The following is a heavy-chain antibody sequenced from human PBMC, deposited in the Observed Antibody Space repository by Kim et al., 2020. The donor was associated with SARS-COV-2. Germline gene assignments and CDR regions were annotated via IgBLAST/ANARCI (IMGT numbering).Heavy chain of an antibody. CDR3: ARTGPPDYYGSGSYASYYYGMDV. CDR1: GYTFTSYA. D-gene: IGHD3-10*01. J-gene: IGHJ6*02. V-gene: IGHV1-3*01. CDR2: INAGNGNT. Sequence: ASVKVSCKASGYTFTSYAMHWVRQAPGQRLEWMGWINAGNGNTKYSQKFQGRVTITRDTSASTAYMELSSLRSEDTAVYYCARTGPPDYYGSGSYASYYYGMDVWGQGTTVPVSS.